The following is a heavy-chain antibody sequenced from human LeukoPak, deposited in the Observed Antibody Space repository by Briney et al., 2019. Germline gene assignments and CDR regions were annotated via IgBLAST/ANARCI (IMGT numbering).Heavy chain of an antibody. J-gene: IGHJ4*02. CDR2: IYPGDSDT. D-gene: IGHD6-13*01. CDR3: ARHERAAAAPFDY. Sequence: GASLKISCKGSGYSFTSYWIGWVRQMPGKGLEWMGIIYPGDSDTRYSPSFQGQVTISADKSISTAYLQWSSLKASGTAMYYCARHERAAAAPFDYWGQGTLVTVSS. CDR1: GYSFTSYW. V-gene: IGHV5-51*01.